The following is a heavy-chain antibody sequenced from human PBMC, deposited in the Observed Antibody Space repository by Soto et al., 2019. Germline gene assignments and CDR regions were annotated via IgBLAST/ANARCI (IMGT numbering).Heavy chain of an antibody. CDR3: AKDKPGTTSFDY. CDR1: GFTISRDA. CDR2: ISERGDTT. Sequence: LRLSCAASGFTISRDAMSWVRQAPGKGLEWVAAISERGDTTHYADSVKGRFTISRDTSRNTLYLQMNTLRAEDTAVYYCAKDKPGTTSFDYWGRGTRVTVSS. V-gene: IGHV3-23*01. J-gene: IGHJ4*02. D-gene: IGHD1-1*01.